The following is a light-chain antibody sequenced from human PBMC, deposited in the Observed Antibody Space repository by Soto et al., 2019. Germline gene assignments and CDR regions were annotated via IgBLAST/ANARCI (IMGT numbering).Light chain of an antibody. CDR2: EVS. Sequence: QSVLTQPASVSGSPGQSITISCTGTSSDVGGYNYVSWYQQHPGKAPKLIIYEVSDRPSGVSNRFSGSKSGNTASLTISGLQAEDEAEYYCSSYTITSTYVFGTGTK. CDR3: SSYTITSTYV. V-gene: IGLV2-14*01. J-gene: IGLJ1*01. CDR1: SSDVGGYNY.